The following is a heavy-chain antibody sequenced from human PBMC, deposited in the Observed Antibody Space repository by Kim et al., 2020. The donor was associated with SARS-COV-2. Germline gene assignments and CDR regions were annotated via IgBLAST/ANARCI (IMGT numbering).Heavy chain of an antibody. V-gene: IGHV3-48*03. CDR1: GFVFSSYE. Sequence: GGSLRLSCAASGFVFSSYEMNWVRQAPGKGLEWVSYISYSGSDTQYEDSVKGRFIISRDNAKSSLFLHMNSLRAEDTAVYYCARWHCSGPACSGHYHYG. CDR3: ARWHCSGPACSGHYHYG. D-gene: IGHD2-15*01. J-gene: IGHJ6*01. CDR2: ISYSGSDT.